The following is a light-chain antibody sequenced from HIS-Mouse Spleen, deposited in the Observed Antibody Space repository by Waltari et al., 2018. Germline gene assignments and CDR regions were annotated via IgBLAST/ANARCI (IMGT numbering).Light chain of an antibody. CDR3: YSTDSSGNHRV. CDR2: EDS. J-gene: IGLJ2*01. V-gene: IGLV3-10*01. CDR1: ALPKNY. Sequence: SYELTQPPSVSVSPGQTARITCSGAALPKNYASWYQQKSGPAPVLVIYEDSKRPSGIPERFSGSSSGTMATLTISGAQVEDEADYYCYSTDSSGNHRVFGGGTKLTVL.